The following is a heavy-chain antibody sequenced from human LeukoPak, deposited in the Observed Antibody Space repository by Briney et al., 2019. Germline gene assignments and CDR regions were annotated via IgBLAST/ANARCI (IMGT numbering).Heavy chain of an antibody. V-gene: IGHV3-23*01. CDR3: AKRGVVIRVILVGFHKEAYYFDS. CDR1: GLTLSNYG. D-gene: IGHD3-22*01. CDR2: ISDSGGRT. J-gene: IGHJ4*02. Sequence: GGSLRLSCAVSGLTLSNYGMSWVRQAPGKGLEWVAGISDSGGRTNYADSVKGRFTISRDNPKNTLYLQMNSLRTEDTAVYFCAKRGVVIRVILVGFHKEAYYFDSWGQGALVTVSS.